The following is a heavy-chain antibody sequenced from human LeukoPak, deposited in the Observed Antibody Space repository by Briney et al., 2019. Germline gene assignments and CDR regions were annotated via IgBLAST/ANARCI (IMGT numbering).Heavy chain of an antibody. CDR1: GYTFTSYG. D-gene: IGHD1-14*01. J-gene: IGHJ6*02. CDR3: ARDNPSYYYYYGMDV. V-gene: IGHV1-18*01. Sequence: ASVKVSCKASGYTFTSYGISWVRQAPGQGLEWMGWISAYNGNTNYAQKLQGRVTMTTDTSTSTAYMELRSLRPDDTAVYYCARDNPSYYYYYGMDVWGQGTTVTVSS. CDR2: ISAYNGNT.